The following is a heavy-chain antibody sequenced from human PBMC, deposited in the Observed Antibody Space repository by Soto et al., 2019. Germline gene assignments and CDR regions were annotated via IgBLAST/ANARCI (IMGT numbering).Heavy chain of an antibody. D-gene: IGHD2-8*01. CDR1: GYTFSRYG. V-gene: IGHV3-33*01. CDR3: ARDPGTNAYYFDY. CDR2: IWYDGSKT. Sequence: TGGSLRLSCVGSGYTFSRYGIHWIRQAPGKGLDWVAVIWYDGSKTYYADSVKGRFTIPRDDSKNTLYLQMNSLRVEDTAVYYCARDPGTNAYYFDYWGQGTLVTVSS. J-gene: IGHJ4*02.